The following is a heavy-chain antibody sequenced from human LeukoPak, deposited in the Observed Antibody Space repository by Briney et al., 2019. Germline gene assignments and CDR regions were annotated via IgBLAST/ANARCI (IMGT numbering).Heavy chain of an antibody. Sequence: ASVKVSCKLSGSTLTELSMHCVRRAPGNGLAWRGGFDPEDGETIYAHNFQGRVTVSEDTSTDTAYMELSSLTAEDTAVYYCATSPSPYYYYSSGYYYDWGQGTLVTVSS. CDR2: FDPEDGET. V-gene: IGHV1-24*01. J-gene: IGHJ4*02. CDR1: GSTLTELS. CDR3: ATSPSPYYYYSSGYYYD. D-gene: IGHD3-22*01.